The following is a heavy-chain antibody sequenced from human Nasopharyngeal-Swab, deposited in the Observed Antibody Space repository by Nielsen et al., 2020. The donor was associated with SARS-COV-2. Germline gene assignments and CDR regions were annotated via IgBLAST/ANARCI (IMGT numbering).Heavy chain of an antibody. CDR2: ISSSSSTI. CDR1: RFTFSSYS. CDR3: ARDLLVGAAFYYYYGMDV. V-gene: IGHV3-48*02. Sequence: GGSLRLSCVASRFTFSSYSMNWVRRAPGKGLEWVSYISSSSSTIYYAESVKGRFTISRDNAKNSLYLQMNSLRDEDTAVYYCARDLLVGAAFYYYYGMDVWGQGTTVTVSS. D-gene: IGHD1-26*01. J-gene: IGHJ6*02.